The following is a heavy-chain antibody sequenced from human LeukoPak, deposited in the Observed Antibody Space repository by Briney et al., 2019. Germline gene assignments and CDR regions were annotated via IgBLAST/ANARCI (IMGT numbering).Heavy chain of an antibody. CDR3: AKAGSIRFGY. J-gene: IGHJ4*02. CDR2: ISGSGGST. Sequence: GGSLRLSCAASGFTFSSSAMSWVRQAPGKGLEWVSGISGSGGSTYYADSVKGRFTISRDNSKNTLYLQMNSLRAEDTAVYYCAKAGSIRFGYWGQGTLVTVSS. D-gene: IGHD1-26*01. V-gene: IGHV3-23*01. CDR1: GFTFSSSA.